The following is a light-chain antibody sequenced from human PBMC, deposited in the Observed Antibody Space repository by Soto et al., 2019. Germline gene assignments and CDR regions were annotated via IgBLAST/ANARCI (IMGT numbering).Light chain of an antibody. V-gene: IGLV2-14*01. CDR1: SSDVGGYNY. Sequence: QSVLTQPASVSGSPGQSITISCTGTSSDVGGYNYGSWYQQHPGKAPKLMIYEVSNRPSGVSNRFSGAKSGNTASLTISGLQAEDEADYYCSSYTSSSPLVFGTGTKLTVL. CDR3: SSYTSSSPLV. J-gene: IGLJ1*01. CDR2: EVS.